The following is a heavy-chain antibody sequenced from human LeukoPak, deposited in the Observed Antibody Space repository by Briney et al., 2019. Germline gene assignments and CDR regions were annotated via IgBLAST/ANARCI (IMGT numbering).Heavy chain of an antibody. CDR1: GGSFSGYY. CDR2: INHSGST. CDR3: ASIPPGDY. V-gene: IGHV4-34*01. Sequence: PSETLSLTCAVYGGSFSGYYWSWIRQPPGKGLEWIGEINHSGSTNYNPSLKSRVTISVDTSKNQFSLKLSSVTAADTAVYYCASIPPGDYWGQGTLVTVSS. D-gene: IGHD3-10*01. J-gene: IGHJ4*02.